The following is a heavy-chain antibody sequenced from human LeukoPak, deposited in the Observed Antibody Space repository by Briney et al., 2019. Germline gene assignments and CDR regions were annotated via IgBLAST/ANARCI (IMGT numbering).Heavy chain of an antibody. D-gene: IGHD2-21*02. J-gene: IGHJ4*02. CDR2: INHSGST. CDR3: ARYRGGDYCFDY. V-gene: IGHV4-34*10. Sequence: SETLSLTCVVYDESFSGYYWSWIRQPPGKGLEWIGEINHSGSTNYNPSLKSRVTISVDTSRNHFSLKLSSVTAADTAVYYCARYRGGDYCFDYWGQGTLVTVSS. CDR1: DESFSGYY.